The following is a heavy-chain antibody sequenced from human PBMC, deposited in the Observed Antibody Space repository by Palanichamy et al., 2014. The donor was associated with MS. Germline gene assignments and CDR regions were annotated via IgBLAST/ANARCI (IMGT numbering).Heavy chain of an antibody. J-gene: IGHJ4*02. CDR3: AGELIAVAGPIDY. CDR2: IKEDGNKG. V-gene: IGHV3-7*01. CDR1: GFTFSSYW. Sequence: EVQLVESGGGLVQRGGSLRLSCVASGFTFSSYWMSWVRQAPGKGLEWVANIKEDGNKGNYVDSVKGRFTISRDNAKNSLYLQMNSLRAEDTAIYYCAGELIAVAGPIDYWGQGTLVTVSS. D-gene: IGHD6-19*01.